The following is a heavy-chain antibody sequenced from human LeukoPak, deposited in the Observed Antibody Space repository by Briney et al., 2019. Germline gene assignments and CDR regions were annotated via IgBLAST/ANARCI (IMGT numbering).Heavy chain of an antibody. J-gene: IGHJ4*02. CDR3: ARQRDYYDSSGLGEFDY. CDR1: GGSISSSSYY. CDR2: IYYSGST. D-gene: IGHD3-22*01. V-gene: IGHV4-39*01. Sequence: SETLSLTCTVSGGSISSSSYYWGWIRQPPGTGLEWIGSIYYSGSTYYNPSLKSRVTISVDTSKNQFSLKLSSVTAADTAVYYCARQRDYYDSSGLGEFDYWGQGTLVSVSS.